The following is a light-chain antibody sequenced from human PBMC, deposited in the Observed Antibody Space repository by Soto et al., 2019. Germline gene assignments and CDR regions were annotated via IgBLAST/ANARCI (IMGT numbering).Light chain of an antibody. CDR2: SNN. CDR1: NSNIGTNT. Sequence: QSVLTQPPSASGTPGQRVTISCSGGNSNIGTNTVNWYQHFPGTAPRLLIFSNNQRPSGVPDRFSGSKSGTSSSLAISGLQSEDDADDYCAAWDDSLNGYVFGTGTKLTVL. CDR3: AAWDDSLNGYV. J-gene: IGLJ1*01. V-gene: IGLV1-44*01.